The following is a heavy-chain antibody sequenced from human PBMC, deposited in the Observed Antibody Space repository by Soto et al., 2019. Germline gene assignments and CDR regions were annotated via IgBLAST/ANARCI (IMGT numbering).Heavy chain of an antibody. V-gene: IGHV4-31*03. D-gene: IGHD2-2*01. J-gene: IGHJ4*02. CDR2: TYHTGST. CDR3: ARIGNPDASLYFDY. Sequence: QVQLQESGPGLVKPSQTLSLTCTVSGGSISVGVYYWNWIRQLPGKGPEWIGYTYHTGSTYYNQSLESRVTISVDPSKNQFSLRLSSLTAADTAVYYCARIGNPDASLYFDYWGQGTLVTVSS. CDR1: GGSISVGVYY.